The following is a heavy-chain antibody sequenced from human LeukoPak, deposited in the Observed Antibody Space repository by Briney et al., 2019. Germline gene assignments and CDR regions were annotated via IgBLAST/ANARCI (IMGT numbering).Heavy chain of an antibody. J-gene: IGHJ4*02. V-gene: IGHV3-21*01. D-gene: IGHD5-24*01. CDR1: GFTFSIYS. Sequence: GGSLRLSCAASGFTFSIYSMNWVRQAPGKGLEWVSSISGSTRYIYYADSLKGRFTISRDNAKNSVYLQMNSLRVEDTAVYYCARGDMATNTYFDYWGQGTLVTVSS. CDR2: ISGSTRYI. CDR3: ARGDMATNTYFDY.